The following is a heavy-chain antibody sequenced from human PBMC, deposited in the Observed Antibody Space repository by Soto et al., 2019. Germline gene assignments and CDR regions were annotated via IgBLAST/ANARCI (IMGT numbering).Heavy chain of an antibody. CDR2: ISAYNGNT. J-gene: IGHJ4*02. CDR3: ARDNWFLEWLLRDGDNFDY. CDR1: GYTFTSYG. Sequence: ASVKVSCKASGYTFTSYGISWVRQAPGQGLEWMGWISAYNGNTNYAQKLQGRVTMTTDTSTSTAYMELRSLRSDDTAVYYCARDNWFLEWLLRDGDNFDYWGQGTLVTVSS. V-gene: IGHV1-18*01. D-gene: IGHD3-3*01.